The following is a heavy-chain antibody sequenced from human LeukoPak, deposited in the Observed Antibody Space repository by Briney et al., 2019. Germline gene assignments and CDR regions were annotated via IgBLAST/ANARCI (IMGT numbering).Heavy chain of an antibody. V-gene: IGHV4-4*09. D-gene: IGHD2-15*01. Sequence: SETLSLTCTVSGDSVTSGYWSWIRQPPGKGLEWIGYIYGSGITDYNPSLKSRPTISVATSNNQFSLNLSSVTAADTAVYYCAGRGHRYSRDWGQGILVTVSS. CDR1: GDSVTSGY. J-gene: IGHJ1*01. CDR3: AGRGHRYSRD. CDR2: IYGSGIT.